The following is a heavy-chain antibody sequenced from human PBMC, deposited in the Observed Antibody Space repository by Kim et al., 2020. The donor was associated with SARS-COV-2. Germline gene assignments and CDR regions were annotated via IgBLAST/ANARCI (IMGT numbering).Heavy chain of an antibody. CDR3: ARGAMVRGYTPHY. D-gene: IGHD3-10*01. V-gene: IGHV3-33*01. J-gene: IGHJ4*02. CDR1: GFTFSSYG. Sequence: GGSLRLSCAASGFTFSSYGMHWVRQAPGKGLEWVAVIWYDGSNKYYADSVKGRFTISRDNSKNTLYLQMNSLRAEDTAVYYCARGAMVRGYTPHYWGQGTLVTVSS. CDR2: IWYDGSNK.